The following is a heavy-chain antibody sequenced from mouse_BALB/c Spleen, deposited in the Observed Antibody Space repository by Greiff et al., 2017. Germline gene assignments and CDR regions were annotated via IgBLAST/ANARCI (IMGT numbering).Heavy chain of an antibody. Sequence: EVQVVESGGGLVKPGGSRKLSCAASGFTFSSFGMHWVRQAPEKGLEWVAYISSGSSTIYYADTVKGRFTISRDNPKNTLFLQMTSLGSEETAMYCCAREKVHAMDYWGQGTSVTVSS. D-gene: IGHD2-14*01. J-gene: IGHJ4*01. V-gene: IGHV5-17*02. CDR3: AREKVHAMDY. CDR2: ISSGSSTI. CDR1: GFTFSSFG.